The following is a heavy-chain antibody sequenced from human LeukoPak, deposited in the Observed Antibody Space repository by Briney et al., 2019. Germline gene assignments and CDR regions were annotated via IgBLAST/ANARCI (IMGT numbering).Heavy chain of an antibody. CDR2: IKPDGSQN. V-gene: IGHV3-7*01. CDR1: GFTFSNYW. J-gene: IGHJ3*01. D-gene: IGHD4-17*01. Sequence: GGSLRLSCVASGFTFSNYWMSWVRQAPGKGLEWVANIKPDGSQNDYVGSVKGRFTISRDNAKNSLYLQLNSLRAEDTAVYYCTRDGYADSATDGFDVWGQGTIVTVSS. CDR3: TRDGYADSATDGFDV.